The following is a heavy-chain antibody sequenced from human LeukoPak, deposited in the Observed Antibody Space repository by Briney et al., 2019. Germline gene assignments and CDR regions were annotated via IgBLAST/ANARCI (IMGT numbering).Heavy chain of an antibody. CDR1: GFIVSSNY. CDR3: TTLIYGSGSYYRPYYFDY. V-gene: IGHV3-53*01. J-gene: IGHJ4*02. Sequence: GGSLKLSCAASGFIVSSNYMSWVRQAPGKGLEWVSVIYSGGTTNYAASVKGRFTISRDLSKNSLYLQMNSLRAEDTAVYYCTTLIYGSGSYYRPYYFDYWGQGTLVTVSS. D-gene: IGHD3-10*01. CDR2: IYSGGTT.